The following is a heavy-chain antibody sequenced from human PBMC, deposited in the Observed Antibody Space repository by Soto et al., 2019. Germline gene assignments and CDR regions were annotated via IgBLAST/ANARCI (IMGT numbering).Heavy chain of an antibody. V-gene: IGHV3-48*02. CDR3: AREGTLPIAAAGTNHYFDY. D-gene: IGHD6-13*01. Sequence: EVQLVESGGGLVQPGGSLRLSCAASGFTFSSYSMNWVRQAPGKGLEWVSYISSSSSTIYYADSVKGRFTISRDNAKNSLYLQMNSLRDEDTAVYYCAREGTLPIAAAGTNHYFDYWGQGTLVTVSS. J-gene: IGHJ4*02. CDR2: ISSSSSTI. CDR1: GFTFSSYS.